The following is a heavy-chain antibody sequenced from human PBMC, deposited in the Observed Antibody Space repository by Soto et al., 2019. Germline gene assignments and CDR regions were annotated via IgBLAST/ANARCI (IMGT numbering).Heavy chain of an antibody. Sequence: SVKVSCKASGFTFTSSAVQWVRQARGQRLEWIGWIVVGSGNTNYAQKFQERVTITRDMSTSTAYMELSSLRSEDAAVYYCAADIYGGNAYAFDIWGQGTMVTVSS. J-gene: IGHJ3*02. CDR3: AADIYGGNAYAFDI. D-gene: IGHD2-15*01. CDR1: GFTFTSSA. CDR2: IVVGSGNT. V-gene: IGHV1-58*01.